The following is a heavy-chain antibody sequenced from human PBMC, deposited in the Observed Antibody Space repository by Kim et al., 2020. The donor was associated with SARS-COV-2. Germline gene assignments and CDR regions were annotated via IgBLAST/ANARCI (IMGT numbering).Heavy chain of an antibody. V-gene: IGHV3-23*01. Sequence: GGSLRLSCAASGFTFSSYAMSWVRQAPGKGLEWVSAISGSGGSTYYADSVKGRFTISRDNSKNTLYLQMNSLRAEDTAVYYCAKFTGYSYGYNYFDYWGQGTLVTVSS. D-gene: IGHD5-18*01. CDR2: ISGSGGST. CDR1: GFTFSSYA. J-gene: IGHJ4*02. CDR3: AKFTGYSYGYNYFDY.